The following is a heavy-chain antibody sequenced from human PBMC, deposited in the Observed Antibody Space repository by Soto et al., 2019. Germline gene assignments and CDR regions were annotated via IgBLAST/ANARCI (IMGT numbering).Heavy chain of an antibody. Sequence: EVRLVESGGGLVQPGGSLRLSCAASGFTVSSNYMTWARQAPGKGLEWVSLVYSGGATHYAASVKGRFTISTDSSQSTMFLQMNSLRTEDTATYYCVRGRYGSEIHWGQGTKVTVSS. CDR2: VYSGGAT. D-gene: IGHD3-10*01. V-gene: IGHV3-53*04. CDR3: VRGRYGSEIH. CDR1: GFTVSSNY. J-gene: IGHJ4*02.